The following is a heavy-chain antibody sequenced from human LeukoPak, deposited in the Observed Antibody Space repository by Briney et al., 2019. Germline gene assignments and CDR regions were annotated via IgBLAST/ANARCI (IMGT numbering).Heavy chain of an antibody. CDR2: IWYDGSNK. V-gene: IGHV3-33*01. Sequence: GGSLRLSCAASGFRFSSYGMDWVHQSPGKGLDWVAVIWYDGSNKYYADSVKGRFTISRDNSKNMVYLQMNSLRAEATAVYYCAREGIAVAGGGYFDYWGQGSLVTVSS. CDR1: GFRFSSYG. D-gene: IGHD6-19*01. J-gene: IGHJ4*02. CDR3: AREGIAVAGGGYFDY.